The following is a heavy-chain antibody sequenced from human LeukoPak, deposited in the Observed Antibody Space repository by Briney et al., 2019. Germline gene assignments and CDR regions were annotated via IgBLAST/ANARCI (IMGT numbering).Heavy chain of an antibody. CDR1: GGSISSYY. CDR3: ARDQYSGSLDY. V-gene: IGHV4-59*12. D-gene: IGHD1-26*01. J-gene: IGHJ4*02. Sequence: SETLSLTCTVSGGSISSYYWSWIRQPPGKGLEWIGYIYYSGSTNYNPSLKSRVTMSVDTSKNQFSLKLSSVTAADTAVYYCARDQYSGSLDYWGQGTLVTVSS. CDR2: IYYSGST.